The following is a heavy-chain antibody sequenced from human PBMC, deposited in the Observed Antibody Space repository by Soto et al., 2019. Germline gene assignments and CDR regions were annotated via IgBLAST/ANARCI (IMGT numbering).Heavy chain of an antibody. D-gene: IGHD2-2*01. CDR3: ARKLGIVVVPAADPYYYGMDV. CDR2: ISSSSSYI. J-gene: IGHJ6*02. V-gene: IGHV3-21*01. Sequence: EVQLVESGGGLVKPGGSLRLSCAASGFTFSSYSMNWVRQAPGKGLEWVSSISSSSSYIYYADSVKGRFTISRDNAKNSLYLQMNSLRAEDTAVYYCARKLGIVVVPAADPYYYGMDVWGQGTTVTVSS. CDR1: GFTFSSYS.